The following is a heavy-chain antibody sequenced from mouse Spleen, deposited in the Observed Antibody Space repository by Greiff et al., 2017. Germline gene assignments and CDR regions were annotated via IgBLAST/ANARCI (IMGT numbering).Heavy chain of an antibody. Sequence: VHLVESGAELARPGASVKMSCKASGYTFTSYTMHWVKQRPGQGLEWIGYINPSSGYTNYNQKFKDKATLTADKSSSTAYMQLSSLTSEDSAVYYCARLGGLYYFDYWGQGTTLTVSS. CDR3: ARLGGLYYFDY. V-gene: IGHV1-4*01. D-gene: IGHD1-1*02. J-gene: IGHJ2*01. CDR1: GYTFTSYT. CDR2: INPSSGYT.